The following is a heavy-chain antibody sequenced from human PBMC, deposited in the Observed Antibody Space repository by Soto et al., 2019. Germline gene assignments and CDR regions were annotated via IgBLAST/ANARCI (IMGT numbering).Heavy chain of an antibody. CDR1: GGSFSGYY. V-gene: IGHV4-34*01. CDR3: AGGRGITIFGGRYFDL. D-gene: IGHD3-3*01. Sequence: PSETLSLTCAVYGGSFSGYYWSWIRQPPGKGLEWIGEINHSGSTNYNPSLKSRVTISVDTSKNQFSLKLSSVTAADTAVYYCAGGRGITIFGGRYFDLWGRGTLVTVS. J-gene: IGHJ2*01. CDR2: INHSGST.